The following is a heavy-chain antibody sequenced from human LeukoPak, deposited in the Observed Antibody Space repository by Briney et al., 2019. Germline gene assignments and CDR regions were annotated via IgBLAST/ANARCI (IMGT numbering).Heavy chain of an antibody. D-gene: IGHD3-9*01. CDR2: ISAYNGNT. Sequence: ASVKVSCKASGYTFTSYGISWVRKAPGQGLEWMGWISAYNGNTNYAQKLQGRVTMTTDTSTSTAYMELRSLRSDDTAVYYCARDGTYYDILTGYYSVPDYWGQGTLVTVSS. J-gene: IGHJ4*02. CDR3: ARDGTYYDILTGYYSVPDY. V-gene: IGHV1-18*01. CDR1: GYTFTSYG.